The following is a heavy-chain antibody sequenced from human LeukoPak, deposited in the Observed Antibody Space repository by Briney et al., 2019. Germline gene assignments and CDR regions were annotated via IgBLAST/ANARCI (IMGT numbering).Heavy chain of an antibody. J-gene: IGHJ5*02. V-gene: IGHV6-1*01. D-gene: IGHD2-15*01. CDR3: ARGPVVAAPLNWFDP. CDR2: TYYRPKWYN. Sequence: SQTLSLTCAISGDSVSSSSAAWNWIRQSPSRGLEWLGRTYYRPKWYNDYAVSVKSRITINPDTSKNQFSLQLNSVTPEDTAVYYCARGPVVAAPLNWFDPWGQGTLVTVSS. CDR1: GDSVSSSSAA.